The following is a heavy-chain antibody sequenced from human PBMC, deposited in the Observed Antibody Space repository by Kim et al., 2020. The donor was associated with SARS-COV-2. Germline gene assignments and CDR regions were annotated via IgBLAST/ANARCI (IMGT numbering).Heavy chain of an antibody. D-gene: IGHD3-16*01. CDR2: INHSGST. CDR3: ATRTRAHTRNALPKTYF. CDR1: GGSFSGYY. Sequence: SETLSLTCTVSGGSFSGYYWSWIRQPPGKGLEWIGEINHSGSTNYNPSLKSRVTRSVDTSKNQFSLKLSSVTAADTAVYYCATRTRAHTRNALPKTYF. V-gene: IGHV4-34*01. J-gene: IGHJ1*01.